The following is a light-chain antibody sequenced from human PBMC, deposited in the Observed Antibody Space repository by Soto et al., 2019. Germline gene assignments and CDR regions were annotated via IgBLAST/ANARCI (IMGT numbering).Light chain of an antibody. CDR2: DVT. V-gene: IGLV2-11*01. CDR3: CSFAGSYFV. CDR1: SSDVGGYDY. Sequence: QSVLTQPRSVSGSPGQSVAISCTGTSSDVGGYDYVSWYQQHPGQVPKHMIYDVTKRPSGVPDRFSGSKSGNTASLTISGLQAEDEADYYCCSFAGSYFVFGTGTKVTVL. J-gene: IGLJ1*01.